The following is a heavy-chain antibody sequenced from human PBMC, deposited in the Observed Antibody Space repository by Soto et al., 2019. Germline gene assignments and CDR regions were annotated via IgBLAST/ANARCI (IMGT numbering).Heavy chain of an antibody. CDR3: ASLGRHG. CDR1: GFTFSSYG. J-gene: IGHJ6*02. CDR2: ISYDGSNK. D-gene: IGHD3-16*01. Sequence: LRLSCSASGFTFSSYGMHWVRQAPGKGLEWVAVISYDGSNKYYADSVKGRFTISRDNSKNSLYLQMNSLRAEDTAVYYCASLGRHGWGQGTTVTVSS. V-gene: IGHV3-30*03.